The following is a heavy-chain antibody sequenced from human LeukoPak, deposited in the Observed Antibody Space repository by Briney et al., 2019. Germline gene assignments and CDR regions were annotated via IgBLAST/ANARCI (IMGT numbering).Heavy chain of an antibody. Sequence: GGSLRLSCAASGLTFSSYWMNWVRQAPGKGLEWVTIIKKDGSEKHYVDSVKCRFTISRDNAKNSVYLQMNSLRAEDTAMYYCAGGAGWLIDYWGQGVLVTVSS. CDR3: AGGAGWLIDY. CDR2: IKKDGSEK. V-gene: IGHV3-7*03. J-gene: IGHJ4*02. D-gene: IGHD6-19*01. CDR1: GLTFSSYW.